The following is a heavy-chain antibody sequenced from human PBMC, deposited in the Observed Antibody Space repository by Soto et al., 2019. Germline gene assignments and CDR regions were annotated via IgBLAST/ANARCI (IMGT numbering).Heavy chain of an antibody. CDR1: EFTFNSYA. V-gene: IGHV3-23*01. Sequence: GGSLRLSCVASEFTFNSYAMSWVRQAPGMGLEWVSSIIGSGAITYYADSVKGRFTISRDNSKSTPYLQMNSLRVEDTALYYCAKDARDTGGNSGIDYWGQGTLVTVSS. D-gene: IGHD2-21*02. CDR3: AKDARDTGGNSGIDY. J-gene: IGHJ4*02. CDR2: IIGSGAIT.